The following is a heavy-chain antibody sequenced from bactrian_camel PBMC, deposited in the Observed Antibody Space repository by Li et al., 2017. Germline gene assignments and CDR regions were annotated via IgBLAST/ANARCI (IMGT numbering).Heavy chain of an antibody. V-gene: IGHV3S55*01. CDR1: GLTAEY. Sequence: HVQLVESGGGSVPAGGSLRLSCQASGLTAEYMGWFRQAPGKEREGVAVIAGSGSPGYADSVKGRFTISKDNERNTLYLQMNNLTPEDTAMYYCAAKYSRPAGTRDPLNRFLYDLWGQGTQVTVS. J-gene: IGHJ4*01. CDR2: IAGSGSP. D-gene: IGHD3*01. CDR3: AAKYSRPAGTRDPLNRFLYDL.